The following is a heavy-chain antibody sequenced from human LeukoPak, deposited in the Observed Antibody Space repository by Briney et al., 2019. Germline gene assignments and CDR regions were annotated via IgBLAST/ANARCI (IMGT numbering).Heavy chain of an antibody. CDR2: IYYSGST. J-gene: IGHJ4*02. Sequence: SETLSLACAVYGGSFSDYYWSWIRQPPGKGLEWIGYIYYSGSTYYNPSLKSRVTISVDTSKNQFSLKLSSVTAADTAVYYCAREDSIAAAAYYWGQGTLVTVSS. CDR3: AREDSIAAAAYY. D-gene: IGHD6-13*01. CDR1: GGSFSDYY. V-gene: IGHV4-30-4*08.